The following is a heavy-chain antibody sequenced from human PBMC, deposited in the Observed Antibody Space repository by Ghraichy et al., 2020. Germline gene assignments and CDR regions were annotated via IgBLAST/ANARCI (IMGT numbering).Heavy chain of an antibody. CDR2: INHSGST. CDR3: ARAGRIAARRSGYYYYGMDV. D-gene: IGHD6-6*01. Sequence: SETLSLTCAVYGGSFSGYYWSWIRQPPGKGLEWIGEINHSGSTNYNPSLKSRVTISVDTSKNQFSLKLSSVTAADTAVYYCARAGRIAARRSGYYYYGMDVWGQGTTVTVSS. J-gene: IGHJ6*02. CDR1: GGSFSGYY. V-gene: IGHV4-34*01.